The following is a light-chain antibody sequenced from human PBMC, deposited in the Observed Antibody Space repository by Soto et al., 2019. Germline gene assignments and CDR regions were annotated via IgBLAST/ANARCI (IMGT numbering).Light chain of an antibody. CDR1: QSLICSSNDKSY. V-gene: IGKV4-1*01. CDR3: QQYCSTPRA. Sequence: DIVMTQSPDSLAVSLGERATVNCKSSQSLICSSNDKSYLAWYQHKPGQPPKLLIYWASNRESGVPDRFSGSGSGTDFTLTIASLQAEDVAVYYCQQYCSTPRAFGQGTKVDIK. J-gene: IGKJ1*01. CDR2: WAS.